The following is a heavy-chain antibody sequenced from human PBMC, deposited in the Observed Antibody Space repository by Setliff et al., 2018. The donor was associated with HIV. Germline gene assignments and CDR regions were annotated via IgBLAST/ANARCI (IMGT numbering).Heavy chain of an antibody. J-gene: IGHJ4*02. CDR2: INTSGST. D-gene: IGHD7-27*01. CDR3: ARDPNTGGRGN. Sequence: SETLSLTCTVSGGSVSNYYWTWIRQSAGKGLEWIGHINTSGSTKYNPSLKSRLTMSVDSSGNQFSLTLTSVTAADTAVYYCARDPNTGGRGNWGQGILVTVSS. CDR1: GGSVSNYY. V-gene: IGHV4-4*07.